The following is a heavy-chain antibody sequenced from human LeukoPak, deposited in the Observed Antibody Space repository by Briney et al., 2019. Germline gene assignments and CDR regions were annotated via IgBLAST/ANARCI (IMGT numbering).Heavy chain of an antibody. V-gene: IGHV3-64*01. Sequence: GGSLRLSCAASGFTFSSYAIHWVRQAPGKGLEFVSAINRYGDSTYYANSVKGRFTISRDDSKNAVYLQMGSLRAEDMAVYYCARARRDCSGGSCYSYYFDFWGQGTLVTVSS. J-gene: IGHJ4*02. CDR1: GFTFSSYA. D-gene: IGHD2-15*01. CDR3: ARARRDCSGGSCYSYYFDF. CDR2: INRYGDST.